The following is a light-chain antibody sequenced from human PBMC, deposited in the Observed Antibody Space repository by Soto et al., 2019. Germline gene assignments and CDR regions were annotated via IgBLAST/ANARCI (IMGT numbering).Light chain of an antibody. CDR1: QNIRSW. Sequence: DIQMTQSPSTLSASVGDRVSITCRASQNIRSWLAWYQHKPGKAPKLLIYKASTLDSGVPSRFSGSGSGTDFTLTISSLHRDDFATYYCQQYDRYSRSFGPGTKVEIK. CDR3: QQYDRYSRS. J-gene: IGKJ3*01. CDR2: KAS. V-gene: IGKV1-5*03.